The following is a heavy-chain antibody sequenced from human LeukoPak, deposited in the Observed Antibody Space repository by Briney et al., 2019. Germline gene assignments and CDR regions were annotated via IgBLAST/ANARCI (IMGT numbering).Heavy chain of an antibody. V-gene: IGHV3-7*01. CDR1: GFTFSSYG. CDR3: GRDRGGTSGWSPVGY. CDR2: IKQDGSEK. Sequence: GGSLRLSCAASGFTFSSYGMSWVRQAPGKGLEWLANIKQDGSEKYYVDSVKGRFTISRDNAKNSLYLQMNSLGGEDTAVYYCGRDRGGTSGWSPVGYWGQGTLVTVSS. J-gene: IGHJ4*02. D-gene: IGHD6-19*01.